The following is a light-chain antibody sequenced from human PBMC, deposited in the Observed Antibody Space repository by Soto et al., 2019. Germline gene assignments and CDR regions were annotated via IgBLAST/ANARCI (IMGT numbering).Light chain of an antibody. CDR2: EVS. CDR3: SSYTSSSSNFV. Sequence: QSVLTQPASVSGSPGQSITISCTGSSSDVGGYNYVSWYQQHPGKAPRLMIYEVSNRPSGVSNRFSGSKSGNTASLTISGLQAEDEADYYCSSYTSSSSNFVVGSGTKVTV. V-gene: IGLV2-14*01. CDR1: SSDVGGYNY. J-gene: IGLJ1*01.